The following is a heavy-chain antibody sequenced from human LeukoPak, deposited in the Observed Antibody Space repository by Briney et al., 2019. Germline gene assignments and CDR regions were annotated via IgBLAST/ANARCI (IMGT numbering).Heavy chain of an antibody. J-gene: IGHJ4*02. CDR2: IWYDGSNK. CDR3: PRYTDYYDSSGYPEPLFDY. CDR1: GFTFSSYG. D-gene: IGHD3-22*01. Sequence: GGSLRLSCAASGFTFSSYGMHWVRQAPGKGLEWVAVIWYDGSNKYYADSVKGRFTISRDNSKDTLYLQMNSLRAEDTAVYYCPRYTDYYDSSGYPEPLFDYWGQGTLVTVSS. V-gene: IGHV3-33*01.